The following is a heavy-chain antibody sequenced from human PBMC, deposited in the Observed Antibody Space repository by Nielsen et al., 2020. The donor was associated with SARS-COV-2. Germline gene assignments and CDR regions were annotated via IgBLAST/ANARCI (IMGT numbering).Heavy chain of an antibody. J-gene: IGHJ6*03. D-gene: IGHD4-17*01. CDR2: TYYRSKWYN. CDR3: ARARGAYGDYYYYYYTDV. Sequence: IRQSPSRGLEWLGRTYYRSKWYNDYAVSVKSRITINPDTSKNQFSLQLNSVTPEDTAVYYCARARGAYGDYYYYYYTDVWGKGTTVTVSS. V-gene: IGHV6-1*01.